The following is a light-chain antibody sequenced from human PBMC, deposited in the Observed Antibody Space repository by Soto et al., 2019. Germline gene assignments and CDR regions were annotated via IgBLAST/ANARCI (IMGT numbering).Light chain of an antibody. V-gene: IGKV1-5*01. CDR2: DAS. CDR1: QSIGSS. CDR3: QQYNSYGT. Sequence: DIQMTQSPSTLSASVGDRVTITCRASQSIGSSLAWYQQKPGKGPKLLIYDASTLESGVPSRFSGSGFGTEFALYISSRQPDDFATFYCQQYNSYGTFGQGTKLEIK. J-gene: IGKJ2*01.